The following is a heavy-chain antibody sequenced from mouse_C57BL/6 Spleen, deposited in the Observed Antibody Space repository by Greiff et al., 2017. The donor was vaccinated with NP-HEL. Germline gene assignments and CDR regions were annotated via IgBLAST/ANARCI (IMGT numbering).Heavy chain of an antibody. CDR3: ARSLYGSSYVEDAMDY. J-gene: IGHJ4*01. D-gene: IGHD1-1*01. Sequence: EVQLQQSGPELVKPGASVKMSCKASGYTFTDYNMHWVKQSHGKSLEWIGYINPNNGGTSYNQKFKGKATLTVNKSSSTAYMELRSLTSEDSAVYYCARSLYGSSYVEDAMDYWGQGTSVTVSS. CDR1: GYTFTDYN. V-gene: IGHV1-22*01. CDR2: INPNNGGT.